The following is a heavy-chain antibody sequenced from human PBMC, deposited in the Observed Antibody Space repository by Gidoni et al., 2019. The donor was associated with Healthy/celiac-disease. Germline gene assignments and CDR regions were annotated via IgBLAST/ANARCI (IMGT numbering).Heavy chain of an antibody. V-gene: IGHV3-21*01. J-gene: IGHJ5*02. Sequence: EVQLVESGGGLVKPGGSLRLSCAASGFTFSSYSMNWVRQAPGKGLEWVSSISSSSSYIYYADSVKGRFTISRDNAKNSLYLQMNSLRAEDTAVYYCARDPGGIAVAGTGWFDPWGQGTLVTVSS. CDR2: ISSSSSYI. D-gene: IGHD6-19*01. CDR1: GFTFSSYS. CDR3: ARDPGGIAVAGTGWFDP.